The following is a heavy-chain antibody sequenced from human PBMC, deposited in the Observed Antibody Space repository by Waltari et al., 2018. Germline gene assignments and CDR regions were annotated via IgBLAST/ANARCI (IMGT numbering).Heavy chain of an antibody. CDR1: GFPFSSYA. Sequence: VQLLESGGGLVQPGGSLRLSCAASGFPFSSYAMSWVRQAPGKGLEWIGEINHRGSTNYTPSLKSRVTISVDTSKNQFSLKLSSVTAADTAVYYCARDTTWLAFDIWGQGTMVTVSS. V-gene: IGHV4-34*01. J-gene: IGHJ3*02. D-gene: IGHD1-26*01. CDR3: ARDTTWLAFDI. CDR2: INHRGST.